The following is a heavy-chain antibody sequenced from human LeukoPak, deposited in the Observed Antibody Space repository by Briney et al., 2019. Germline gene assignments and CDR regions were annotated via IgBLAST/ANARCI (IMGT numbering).Heavy chain of an antibody. D-gene: IGHD6-19*01. CDR2: ISYDGNNK. CDR1: GFAFSSST. V-gene: IGHV3-30-3*01. Sequence: GGSLRLSCAASGFAFSSSTMHWVRQAPGRGLEWVALISYDGNNKYYRDSVKGRFTISRDISENTLFLQMDSLEADDTAVYYCARGGVGCFDYWGQGALVTVSS. CDR3: ARGGVGCFDY. J-gene: IGHJ4*02.